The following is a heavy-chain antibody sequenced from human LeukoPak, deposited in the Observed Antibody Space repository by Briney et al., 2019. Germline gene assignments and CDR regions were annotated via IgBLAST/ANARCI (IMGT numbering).Heavy chain of an antibody. D-gene: IGHD6-19*01. Sequence: TTSETLSLTCTVSGGSISSYYWSWIRQPPGKGLEWIGYIYYSGSTNYNPSLKSRVTISVDTSKNQFSLKLSSVTAADTAVYYCARHRRIAVAVDYWGQGTLVTVSS. CDR3: ARHRRIAVAVDY. J-gene: IGHJ4*02. CDR1: GGSISSYY. CDR2: IYYSGST. V-gene: IGHV4-59*08.